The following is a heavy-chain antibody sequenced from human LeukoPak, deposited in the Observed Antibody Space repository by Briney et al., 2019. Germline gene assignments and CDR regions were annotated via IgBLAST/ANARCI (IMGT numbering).Heavy chain of an antibody. CDR2: IIPIFGTA. D-gene: IGHD5-18*01. Sequence: SVKVSCKASGGTFSSYAISGVRQAPGQGREWMGRIIPIFGTANYAQKFQGRVTIITDESTSTAYMELSSLRSEDTAVYYCARGGYSYGTSFDYWGQGTLVTVSS. V-gene: IGHV1-69*05. CDR3: ARGGYSYGTSFDY. J-gene: IGHJ4*02. CDR1: GGTFSSYA.